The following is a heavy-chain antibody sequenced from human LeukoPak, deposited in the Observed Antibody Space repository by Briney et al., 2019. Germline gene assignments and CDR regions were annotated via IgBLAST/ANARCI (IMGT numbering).Heavy chain of an antibody. CDR2: IDASGGST. D-gene: IGHD6-13*01. Sequence: PGGSLRLSCAASRFTFSNYAMSWVRQAPGKGLEWVSAIDASGGSTAHADSVRGRFTISRDNSKNTLYMQMNTLRAEDTAVYFCARGRYSSSWFDYWGQGTQVTVSS. J-gene: IGHJ4*02. V-gene: IGHV3-23*01. CDR3: ARGRYSSSWFDY. CDR1: RFTFSNYA.